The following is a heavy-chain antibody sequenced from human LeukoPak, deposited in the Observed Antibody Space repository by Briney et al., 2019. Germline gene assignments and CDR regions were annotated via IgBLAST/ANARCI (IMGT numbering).Heavy chain of an antibody. D-gene: IGHD3-10*01. V-gene: IGHV3-48*02. CDR3: ARYGSGTSYITNYFDY. Sequence: GGSLRLSCAASGFTFSSYSMNWVRQAPGKGLEWVSYISSDSRTIYYADSVKGRFTISRDNAKSSLYLQMKSLRDEDTAVYYCARYGSGTSYITNYFDYWGQGTLVTVSS. J-gene: IGHJ4*02. CDR2: ISSDSRTI. CDR1: GFTFSSYS.